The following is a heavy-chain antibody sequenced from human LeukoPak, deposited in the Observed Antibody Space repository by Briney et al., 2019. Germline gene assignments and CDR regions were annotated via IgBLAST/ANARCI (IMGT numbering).Heavy chain of an antibody. CDR1: GGSFSGYY. CDR3: ARRQGYRRYYFDY. J-gene: IGHJ4*02. V-gene: IGHV4-34*01. CDR2: INHSGST. Sequence: PSETLSLTCAVYGGSFSGYYWSWIRQPPGKGLEWIGEINHSGSTNYNPSLKSRVTISVDTSKNQFSLKLSSVTAADTAVYYCARRQGYRRYYFDYWGQGTLVTVSS. D-gene: IGHD5-12*01.